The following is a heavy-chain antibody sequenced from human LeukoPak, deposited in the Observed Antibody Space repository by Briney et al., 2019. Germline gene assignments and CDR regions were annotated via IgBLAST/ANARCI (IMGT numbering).Heavy chain of an antibody. Sequence: GGSLRLSCAASGFMFNIYWMSWVRPAPGKGLEWVANINQDGSEKYYVDSVKGRLTISRDNAKNSLYVQMKSLRAGDTAVYYCARDKSYGDSEDYWGQGTLVTVSS. D-gene: IGHD4-17*01. CDR1: GFMFNIYW. V-gene: IGHV3-7*05. J-gene: IGHJ4*02. CDR3: ARDKSYGDSEDY. CDR2: INQDGSEK.